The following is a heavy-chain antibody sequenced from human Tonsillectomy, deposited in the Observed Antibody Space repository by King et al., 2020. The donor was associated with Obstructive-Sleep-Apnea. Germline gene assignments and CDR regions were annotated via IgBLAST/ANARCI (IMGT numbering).Heavy chain of an antibody. J-gene: IGHJ6*02. D-gene: IGHD2-15*01. CDR2: INPSGGST. CDR1: GYTFTSYY. CDR3: ARVRRGYCRGGSCPPPFDYYYYGMDV. V-gene: IGHV1-46*01. Sequence: QLVQSGAEVKKPGASVKVSCKASGYTFTSYYMHWVRQAPGQGLEWMGIINPSGGSTSYAQKFQGRVTMTRDTSTSTVYMELSSLRSEDTAVYYCARVRRGYCRGGSCPPPFDYYYYGMDVWGQGTTVTVSS.